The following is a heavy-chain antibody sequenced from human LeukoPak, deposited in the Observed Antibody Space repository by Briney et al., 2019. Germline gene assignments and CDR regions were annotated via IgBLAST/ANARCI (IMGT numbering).Heavy chain of an antibody. CDR2: IYYSGYT. Sequence: PSETLSLTCTVSGGSISSYYWSWIRQPPGKGLEWIGYIYYSGYTNYNPSLKSRVTISVDTSKNQFSLKLSSVTAADTAVYYCARTTMVRGTYYMDVWGKGTTVTISS. D-gene: IGHD3-10*01. CDR3: ARTTMVRGTYYMDV. V-gene: IGHV4-59*01. J-gene: IGHJ6*03. CDR1: GGSISSYY.